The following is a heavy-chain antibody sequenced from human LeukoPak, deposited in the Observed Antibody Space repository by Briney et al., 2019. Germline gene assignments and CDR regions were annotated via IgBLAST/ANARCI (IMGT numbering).Heavy chain of an antibody. J-gene: IGHJ4*02. V-gene: IGHV3-23*01. CDR3: AKAGDIAVAGTSDY. CDR1: GFTLSSYG. Sequence: GGSLRLSCAASGFTLSSYGMSWVRQAPGKGLEWVSGISGSAGRTYYADSVKGRFTISRDNSRNTVFLQMNSLRAEDTAVYYCAKAGDIAVAGTSDYWGQGTLVTVSS. D-gene: IGHD6-19*01. CDR2: ISGSAGRT.